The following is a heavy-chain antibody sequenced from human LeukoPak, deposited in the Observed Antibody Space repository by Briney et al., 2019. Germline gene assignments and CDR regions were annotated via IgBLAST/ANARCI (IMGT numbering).Heavy chain of an antibody. V-gene: IGHV4-31*03. CDR1: GGSISSGGYY. CDR3: ARDNYGSGSPYGMDV. J-gene: IGHJ6*04. D-gene: IGHD3-10*01. Sequence: SQTLSLTCTVSGGSISSGGYYWSWIRQHPGKGLEGIGYIYYSGSTYYNPSLMSRVAISVDTSKNQFSLKLSSVTVADTAVYYCARDNYGSGSPYGMDVWGKGTTVTVSS. CDR2: IYYSGST.